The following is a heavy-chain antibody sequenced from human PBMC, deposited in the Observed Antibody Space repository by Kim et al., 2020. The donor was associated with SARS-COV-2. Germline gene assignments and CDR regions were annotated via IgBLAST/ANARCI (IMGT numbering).Heavy chain of an antibody. CDR3: ARDRVEMATMGYYYGMDV. CDR1: GFTFSSYA. Sequence: GGSLRLSCAASGFTFSSYAMHWVRQAPGKGLEWVAVISYDGSNKYYADSVKGRFTISRDNSKNTLYLQMNSLRAEDTAVYYCARDRVEMATMGYYYGMDVWGQGTTVTVSS. D-gene: IGHD5-12*01. J-gene: IGHJ6*02. V-gene: IGHV3-30-3*01. CDR2: ISYDGSNK.